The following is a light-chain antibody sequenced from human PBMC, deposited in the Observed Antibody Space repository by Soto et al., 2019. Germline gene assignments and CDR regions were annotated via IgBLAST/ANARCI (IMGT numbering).Light chain of an antibody. CDR3: QQYYSYPIT. CDR2: AAS. V-gene: IGKV1-9*01. J-gene: IGKJ5*01. Sequence: DIQLTQSPSFLSASVGDRITITCRASQNIARFLNWYQQKPGKAPKLLIYAASTLQSGVPSRFSGSGSGTDFTLTISCLQSEDFATYYCQQYYSYPITFGQGTRLEIK. CDR1: QNIARF.